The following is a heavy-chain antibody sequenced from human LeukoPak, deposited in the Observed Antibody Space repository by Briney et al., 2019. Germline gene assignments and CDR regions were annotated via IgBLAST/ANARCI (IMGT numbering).Heavy chain of an antibody. D-gene: IGHD4-17*01. CDR3: AKDYGDYEVSGYFDY. CDR2: ISGSGGST. Sequence: PGGSLRLSCAASGFTFSSYAMSWVRQAPGKGLERVSAISGSGGSTYYADSVKGRSTISRDNSKNTLYLQMNSLRAEDTAVYYCAKDYGDYEVSGYFDYWGQGTLVTVSS. V-gene: IGHV3-23*01. CDR1: GFTFSSYA. J-gene: IGHJ4*02.